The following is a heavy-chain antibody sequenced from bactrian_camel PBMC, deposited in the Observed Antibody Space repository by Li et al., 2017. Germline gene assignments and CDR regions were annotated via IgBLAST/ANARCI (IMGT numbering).Heavy chain of an antibody. J-gene: IGHJ6*01. D-gene: IGHD5*01. V-gene: IGHV3S1*01. CDR2: IVTGGKQ. CDR3: AGASTGWIFGY. CDR1: GLTSSRTW. Sequence: HVQLVESGGGLVQPGGSLRLSCAASGLTSSRTWIHWVRQVPGKGLEWVSTIVTGGKQFYTDSVKGRFTISRDSAKNALYLTLNSLQTEDTAMYYCAGASTGWIFGYWGQGTQVTVS.